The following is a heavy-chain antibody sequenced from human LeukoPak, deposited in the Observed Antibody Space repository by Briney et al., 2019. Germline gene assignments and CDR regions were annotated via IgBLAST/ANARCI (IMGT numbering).Heavy chain of an antibody. J-gene: IGHJ4*02. CDR2: ISGSGGST. V-gene: IGHV3-23*01. CDR3: ARETGSSVGSTDFDY. D-gene: IGHD6-6*01. Sequence: PGGSLRLSCAASGFTFSSYAMSWVRQAPGKGLEWVSAISGSGGSTYYADSVKGRLTISRDNSKNTLYLQMHSLRAEDTALYYCARETGSSVGSTDFDYWGQGTLVTVSS. CDR1: GFTFSSYA.